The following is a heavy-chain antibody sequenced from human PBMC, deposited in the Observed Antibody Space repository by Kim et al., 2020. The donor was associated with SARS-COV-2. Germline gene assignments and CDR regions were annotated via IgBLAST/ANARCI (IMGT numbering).Heavy chain of an antibody. V-gene: IGHV1-69*13. D-gene: IGHD5-18*01. Sequence: SVKVSCKASGGTFSSYAISWVRQAPGQGLEWMGGIIPIFGTANYAQKFQGRVTITADESTSTAYMELSSLRSEDTAVYYCARVMRYSYGLDYWGQGTLVTVSS. CDR2: IIPIFGTA. J-gene: IGHJ4*02. CDR1: GGTFSSYA. CDR3: ARVMRYSYGLDY.